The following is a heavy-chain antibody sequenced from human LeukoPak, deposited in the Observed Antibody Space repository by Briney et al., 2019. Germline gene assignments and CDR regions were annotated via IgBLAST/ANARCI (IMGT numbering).Heavy chain of an antibody. CDR1: GYSFTSYW. V-gene: IGHV5-51*01. Sequence: PGESLKISCKGSGYSFTSYWIGWVRQMPGKGLEWMGIIYPGDSDTRYSPSFQGQVTISADKSISTAYLQWSSLKASDTAMYYCARDAAAGRDYYGMGVWGQGTTVTVSS. CDR2: IYPGDSDT. J-gene: IGHJ6*02. CDR3: ARDAAAGRDYYGMGV. D-gene: IGHD2-2*01.